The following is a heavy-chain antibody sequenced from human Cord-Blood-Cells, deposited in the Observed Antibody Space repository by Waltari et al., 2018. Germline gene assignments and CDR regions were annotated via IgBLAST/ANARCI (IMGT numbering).Heavy chain of an antibody. V-gene: IGHV4-34*01. CDR2: INQSGST. Sequence: QVQLQQWGAGLLKPSETLSLTCAVYGGSFSGYYWSWIRPPPGKGLEWIGEINQSGSTNYHPSLKSRGTISVYTSKNQFSLKLSSVTAADTAVYYCARGSDYDFWSGYYGDYYYGMDVWGQGTTVTVSS. D-gene: IGHD3-3*01. CDR1: GGSFSGYY. J-gene: IGHJ6*02. CDR3: ARGSDYDFWSGYYGDYYYGMDV.